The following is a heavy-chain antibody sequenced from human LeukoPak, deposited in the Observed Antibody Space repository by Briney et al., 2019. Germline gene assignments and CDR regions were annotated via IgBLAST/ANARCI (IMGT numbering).Heavy chain of an antibody. J-gene: IGHJ3*02. V-gene: IGHV4-61*10. CDR2: IYYSGST. CDR3: ARGREYDDAFDI. D-gene: IGHD2/OR15-2a*01. Sequence: SGTLSLTCTVSGVSISSGSYYWSWLRQPAGKGLEWIGYIYYSGSTNYNPSLKSRVTISVDTSKNQFSLKLSSVTAADTAVYYCARGREYDDAFDIWGQGTMVTVSS. CDR1: GVSISSGSYY.